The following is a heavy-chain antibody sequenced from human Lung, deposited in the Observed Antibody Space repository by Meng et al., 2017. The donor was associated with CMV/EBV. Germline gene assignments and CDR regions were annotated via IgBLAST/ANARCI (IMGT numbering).Heavy chain of an antibody. D-gene: IGHD3-10*01. CDR2: IPHRGSS. J-gene: IGHJ1*01. CDR1: GDSITNHNW. V-gene: IGHV4-4*03. CDR3: LRRSGGSV. Sequence: QVQSRASCPAPVKPPDTLSPTCAVSGDSITNHNWWAWVRQPPGKGLEWIGEIPHRGSSAYNPSLKSRVSMSIDESKNQFSLKLTSVTAADTAVYHCLRRSGGSVWGQGTLVTVSS.